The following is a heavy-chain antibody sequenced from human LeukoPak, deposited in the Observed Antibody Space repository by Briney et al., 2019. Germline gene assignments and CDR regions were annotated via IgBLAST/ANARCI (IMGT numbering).Heavy chain of an antibody. J-gene: IGHJ4*02. V-gene: IGHV3-48*04. CDR1: GSTFSDVG. Sequence: GGSLRLSCAASGSTFSDVGMVWVRQAPGKGLEWISHVSRDSDTLNYADSVKGRFTISRDNAKNSLFLQMNSLRVEDTAVYYCATDGSYPFWGQGTLVTVSS. CDR3: ATDGSYPF. CDR2: VSRDSDTL. D-gene: IGHD1-26*01.